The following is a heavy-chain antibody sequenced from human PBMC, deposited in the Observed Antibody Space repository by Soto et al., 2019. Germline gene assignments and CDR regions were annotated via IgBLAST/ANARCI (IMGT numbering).Heavy chain of an antibody. Sequence: VKVSCKASGYSFTDYHIHWVRQAPGQGLEWLGRINPKSGGTSTAQKFQGWVTMTRDRSISTVYMELTRLRSDDTAVYFCARGHSTDCSNGVCSFFYNHEMDVWGQGTTVTVSS. CDR3: ARGHSTDCSNGVCSFFYNHEMDV. J-gene: IGHJ6*02. CDR2: INPKSGGT. D-gene: IGHD2-8*01. V-gene: IGHV1-2*04. CDR1: GYSFTDYH.